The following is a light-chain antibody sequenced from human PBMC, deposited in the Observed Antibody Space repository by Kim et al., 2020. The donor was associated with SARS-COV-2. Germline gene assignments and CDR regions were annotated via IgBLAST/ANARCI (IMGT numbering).Light chain of an antibody. V-gene: IGLV10-54*01. CDR2: RNN. Sequence: HTSTRACAGNSHNDRDPGAAWLQQHQGHPPNVLSYRNNNRPSGNSETLSASRSGNTASLTITGLQPEDEADYYFSAWDSSLTAWLFGGGTQLTV. CDR1: SHNDRDPG. J-gene: IGLJ3*02. CDR3: SAWDSSLTAWL.